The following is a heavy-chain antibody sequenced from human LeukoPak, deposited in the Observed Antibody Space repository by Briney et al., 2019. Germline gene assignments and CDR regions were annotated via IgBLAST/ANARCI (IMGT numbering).Heavy chain of an antibody. J-gene: IGHJ4*02. D-gene: IGHD3-16*01. Sequence: GESLKISCRGSGYSFPAYWIAWVRQLPGKGLEWMATIYPGDSATTYSPSFQGQVTISADKSITTAYLQWSSLKASDTAMYYCARPAAGLGGFDYWGQGTLVTVSS. CDR3: ARPAAGLGGFDY. CDR2: IYPGDSAT. CDR1: GYSFPAYW. V-gene: IGHV5-51*01.